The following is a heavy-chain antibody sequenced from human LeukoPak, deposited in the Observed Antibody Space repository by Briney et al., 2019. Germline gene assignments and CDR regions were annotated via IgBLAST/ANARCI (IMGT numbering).Heavy chain of an antibody. CDR2: INPDSGGT. CDR3: ARDHLLFRQPPNWFDP. D-gene: IGHD1-14*01. J-gene: IGHJ5*02. CDR1: GYTFSDYY. V-gene: IGHV1-2*02. Sequence: ASVKVSCKASGYTFSDYYMHWVRQAPGQGLEWMGWINPDSGGTKYAQKFQDRVTMTSDTSISTAYMELSRLRSDDTVVYYCARDHLLFRQPPNWFDPWGQGTLVTVSS.